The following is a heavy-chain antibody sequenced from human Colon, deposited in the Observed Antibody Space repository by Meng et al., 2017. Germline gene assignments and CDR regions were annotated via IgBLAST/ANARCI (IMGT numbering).Heavy chain of an antibody. Sequence: GGSLRLSCAASGFTFSSYDMHWVRHATGKGLEWVSAIGTAGDTYYPGSVKGRFTISRENAKNSLYLQMNSLRAGDTAVYYCARRSFGFNFDYWGQGTLVTVSS. CDR1: GFTFSSYD. D-gene: IGHD3-10*01. CDR3: ARRSFGFNFDY. J-gene: IGHJ4*02. V-gene: IGHV3-13*01. CDR2: IGTAGDT.